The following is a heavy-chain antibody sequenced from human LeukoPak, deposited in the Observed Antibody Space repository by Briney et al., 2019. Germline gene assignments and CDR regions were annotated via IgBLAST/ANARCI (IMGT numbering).Heavy chain of an antibody. J-gene: IGHJ6*02. CDR1: GFTFSTYG. CDR2: ISYDGGNK. CDR3: AKVLPGYSYGYKSYGMDV. Sequence: GRSLRLSCAASGFTFSTYGMHWVRQAPVKGQEWVAVISYDGGNKYYGDSVKGRFTISRDNSKNTVYLQMKSLRAEDTALYYCAKVLPGYSYGYKSYGMDVWGQGTTVTVSS. V-gene: IGHV3-30*18. D-gene: IGHD5-18*01.